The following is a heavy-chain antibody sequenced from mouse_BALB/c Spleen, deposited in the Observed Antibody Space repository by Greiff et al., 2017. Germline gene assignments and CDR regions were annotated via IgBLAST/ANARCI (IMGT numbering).Heavy chain of an antibody. Sequence: DVHLVESGGGLVKPGGSLKLSCAASGFTFSSYAMSWVRQTPEKRLEWVASISSGGSTYYPDSVKGRFTISRDNARNILYLQMSSLRSEDTAMYYCARGRTTATDAMDYWGQGTSVTVSS. J-gene: IGHJ4*01. V-gene: IGHV5-6-5*01. CDR1: GFTFSSYA. CDR2: ISSGGST. D-gene: IGHD1-2*01. CDR3: ARGRTTATDAMDY.